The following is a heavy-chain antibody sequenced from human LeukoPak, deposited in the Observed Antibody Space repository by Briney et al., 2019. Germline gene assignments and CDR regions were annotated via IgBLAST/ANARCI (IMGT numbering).Heavy chain of an antibody. Sequence: GGSLRLSCAASGFTVSSNYMSWVRQAPGKGPEWVSVIYSGGSTYYADSVKGRFTISRDNSKNTLYLQMNSLRAEDTAVYYCARDPRDCSSTSCSYYYYGMDVWGQGTTVTVSS. CDR2: IYSGGST. D-gene: IGHD2-2*01. CDR1: GFTVSSNY. V-gene: IGHV3-53*05. CDR3: ARDPRDCSSTSCSYYYYGMDV. J-gene: IGHJ6*02.